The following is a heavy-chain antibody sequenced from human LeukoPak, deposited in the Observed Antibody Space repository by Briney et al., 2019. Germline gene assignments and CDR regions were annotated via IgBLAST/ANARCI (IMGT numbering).Heavy chain of an antibody. CDR2: IKSKAYGGRT. CDR3: ATSGEHWDVFDF. J-gene: IGHJ4*02. D-gene: IGHD1-14*01. Sequence: GGSLRLSCAASGFTFINAWMSWVRQAPGKGLEWVGRIKSKAYGGRTDYAAPVKGRFSISRDDSKNTRFLQTNSLKGEETAVYYCATSGEHWDVFDFWGQGTLVTVSS. CDR1: GFTFINAW. V-gene: IGHV3-15*01.